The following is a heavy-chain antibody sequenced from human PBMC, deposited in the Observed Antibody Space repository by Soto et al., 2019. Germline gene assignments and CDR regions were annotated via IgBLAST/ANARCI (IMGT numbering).Heavy chain of an antibody. CDR3: AKDLIRGDGYVDFDY. J-gene: IGHJ4*02. Sequence: GGSLRLSCAASGFIFSNYAMFWVRQAPGKGLDWVSTIYAGGGTTHYAESVKGRFTISRDNSNNRLYLQLNNLRAEDTAVYFCAKDLIRGDGYVDFDYWGQGTLVTVS. V-gene: IGHV3-23*01. CDR2: IYAGGGTT. CDR1: GFIFSNYA. D-gene: IGHD3-10*01.